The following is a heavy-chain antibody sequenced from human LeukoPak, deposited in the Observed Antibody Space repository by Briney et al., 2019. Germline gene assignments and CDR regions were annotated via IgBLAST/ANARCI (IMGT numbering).Heavy chain of an antibody. V-gene: IGHV1-8*01. CDR2: MNANSGNT. CDR1: GYTFPSYV. D-gene: IGHD3-10*01. CDR3: ARVGDPILLWFGELPDY. J-gene: IGHJ4*02. Sequence: ASVKVSLKDSGYTFPSYVFYWVREATRQGLEWVEWMNANSGNTGYAHKFQGRVTMTRNTSIRTAYMELSSLRSEDTAVYYCARVGDPILLWFGELPDYWGQGTLVTVSS.